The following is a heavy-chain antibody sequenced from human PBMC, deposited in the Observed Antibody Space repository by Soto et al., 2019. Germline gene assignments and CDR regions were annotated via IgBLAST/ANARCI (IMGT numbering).Heavy chain of an antibody. Sequence: PSETLSLTCTVSGGSISSSSYYWGWIRQPPGKGLEWIGEINHSGSTNYNPSLKSRVTISVDTSKNQFSLKLSSVTAADTAVYYCARDRSSVVVPAAPTFDYWGQGTLVTVSS. CDR1: GGSISSSSYY. V-gene: IGHV4-39*07. CDR3: ARDRSSVVVPAAPTFDY. CDR2: INHSGST. D-gene: IGHD2-2*01. J-gene: IGHJ4*02.